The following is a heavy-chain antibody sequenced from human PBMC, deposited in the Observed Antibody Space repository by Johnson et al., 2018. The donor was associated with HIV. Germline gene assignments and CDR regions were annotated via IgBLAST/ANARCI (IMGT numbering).Heavy chain of an antibody. D-gene: IGHD3-9*01. Sequence: QVQLVESGGGLVQPGGSLRLSCEASGFTFTNYWIYWVRQAQGKGLEWVAVISYDGSNKYYADSVKGRFTISRDNSKNTLYLQMNSLRAEDTAVYYCAKDWGERYFDWTYDAFDIWGQGTMVTVSS. CDR2: ISYDGSNK. CDR1: GFTFTNYW. V-gene: IGHV3-30*18. CDR3: AKDWGERYFDWTYDAFDI. J-gene: IGHJ3*02.